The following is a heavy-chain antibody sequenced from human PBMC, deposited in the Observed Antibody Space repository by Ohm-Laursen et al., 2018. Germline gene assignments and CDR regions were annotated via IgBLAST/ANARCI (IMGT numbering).Heavy chain of an antibody. CDR3: ARAYYDSSGPDDY. CDR1: GFTFSSYS. Sequence: GSLRLSCSASGFTFSSYSMNWVRQAPGKGLEWVSSISSSSSYIYYADSVKGRFTISRDNAKNSLYLQMNSLRAEDTAVYYCARAYYDSSGPDDYWGQGTLVTVSS. J-gene: IGHJ4*02. D-gene: IGHD3-22*01. V-gene: IGHV3-21*01. CDR2: ISSSSSYI.